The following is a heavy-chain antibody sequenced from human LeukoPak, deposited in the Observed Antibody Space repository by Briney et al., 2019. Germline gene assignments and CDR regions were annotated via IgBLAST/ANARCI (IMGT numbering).Heavy chain of an antibody. D-gene: IGHD3-9*01. J-gene: IGHJ2*01. Sequence: PSETLSLTCTVSGVSISDYYWSWVRQPPGKGLEWIGYIYYTGSTDYNPSLKSRVTMSLDTSKNQFSLNLRSVTATDAAVYYCARRTYYDTLTGYNYWYFDLWGRGTLVTVSS. CDR1: GVSISDYY. CDR3: ARRTYYDTLTGYNYWYFDL. CDR2: IYYTGST. V-gene: IGHV4-59*01.